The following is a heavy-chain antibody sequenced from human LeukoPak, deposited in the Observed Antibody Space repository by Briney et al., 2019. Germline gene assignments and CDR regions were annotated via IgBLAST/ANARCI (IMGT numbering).Heavy chain of an antibody. Sequence: GGSLRLSCAASGFTFSSYWMSWVRQAPGKGLEWVANIKQDGSEKYYVDSVKGRFTISRDNAKNSLYLQMNSLRAEDTAVYYCARGLPGHSYGYVRVSDYWGQGTLVTVFS. J-gene: IGHJ4*02. CDR2: IKQDGSEK. CDR3: ARGLPGHSYGYVRVSDY. V-gene: IGHV3-7*01. CDR1: GFTFSSYW. D-gene: IGHD5-18*01.